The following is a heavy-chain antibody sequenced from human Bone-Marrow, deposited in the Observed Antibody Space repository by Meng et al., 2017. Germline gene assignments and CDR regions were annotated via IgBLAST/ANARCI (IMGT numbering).Heavy chain of an antibody. CDR1: GFTFSSYS. CDR2: ISSSSSYI. J-gene: IGHJ3*02. V-gene: IGHV3-21*01. D-gene: IGHD3-3*01. CDR3: ARDFLRFLEFLSDPNDVDDI. Sequence: GESLKISCAASGFTFSSYSMNWVRQAPGKGLEWVSSISSSSSYIYYADSVKGRFTISRDNAKNSLYLQMNSLRAEDTAVYYCARDFLRFLEFLSDPNDVDDIWGQGTMVTVSS.